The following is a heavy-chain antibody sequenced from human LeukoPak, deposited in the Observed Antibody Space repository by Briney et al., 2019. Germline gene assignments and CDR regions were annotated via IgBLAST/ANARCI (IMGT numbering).Heavy chain of an antibody. D-gene: IGHD3-22*01. CDR1: GGSISSYY. J-gene: IGHJ4*02. CDR2: IYYSGST. CDR3: VGSGSMYYFDY. Sequence: SSETLSLTCTVSGGSISSYYWSWIRQPPGKGLEWIGYIYYSGSTNYNPSLKSRVTISVDTSKNQFSLKLSSVTAADTAVYYCVGSGSMYYFDYWGQGTLVTVSS. V-gene: IGHV4-59*08.